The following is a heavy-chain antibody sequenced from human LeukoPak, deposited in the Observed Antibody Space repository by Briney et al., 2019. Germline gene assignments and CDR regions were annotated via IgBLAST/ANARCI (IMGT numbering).Heavy chain of an antibody. J-gene: IGHJ4*02. D-gene: IGHD2-2*02. V-gene: IGHV3-30*04. CDR1: GFTFSTYA. CDR2: MSFDVNNK. CDR3: ARGYCTSSSCYNDY. Sequence: GGSLRLSCVTSGFTFSTYAFHWVHQAPGKGLEWVATMSFDVNNKYYADSVRGRFTISRDNSKNTLYLQMNSLRAEDTAVYFCARGYCTSSSCYNDYWGQGTLVTVSS.